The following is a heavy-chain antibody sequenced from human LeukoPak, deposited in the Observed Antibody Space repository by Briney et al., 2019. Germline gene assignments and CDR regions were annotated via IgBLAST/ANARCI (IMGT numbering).Heavy chain of an antibody. CDR3: ARDKFGAAGNLFDY. D-gene: IGHD6-13*01. Sequence: PGRSLRLSCAASGITFRAYTLHWVRQAPGKGLVWASYINSDGSSTSYADSVKGRFTISRDNAKNTLYLQMNSLRAEDTAVYYCARDKFGAAGNLFDYWGQGTLVTVSS. J-gene: IGHJ4*02. CDR1: GITFRAYT. CDR2: INSDGSST. V-gene: IGHV3-74*01.